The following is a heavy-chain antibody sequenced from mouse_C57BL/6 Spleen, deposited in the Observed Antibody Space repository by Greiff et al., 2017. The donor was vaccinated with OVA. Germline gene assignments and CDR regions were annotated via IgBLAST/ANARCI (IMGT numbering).Heavy chain of an antibody. CDR3: AREGYDYDWGPYAMDY. CDR2: ISDGGSYT. V-gene: IGHV5-4*01. D-gene: IGHD2-4*01. J-gene: IGHJ4*01. CDR1: GFTFSSYA. Sequence: DVMLVESGGGLVKPGGSLKLSCAASGFTFSSYAMSWVRQTPEKRLEWVATISDGGSYTYYPDNVKGRFTISRDNAKNNLYLQMSHLKSEDTAMYYCAREGYDYDWGPYAMDYWGQGTSVTVSS.